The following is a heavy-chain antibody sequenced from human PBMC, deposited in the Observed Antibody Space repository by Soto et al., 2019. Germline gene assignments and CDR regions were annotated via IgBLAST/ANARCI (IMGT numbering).Heavy chain of an antibody. CDR3: ARHGRSGYYTLFDY. D-gene: IGHD3-3*01. CDR1: GGSISSSSYY. J-gene: IGHJ4*02. CDR2: IYYSGST. V-gene: IGHV4-39*01. Sequence: PSETLSLTCTVSGGSISSSSYYWGWIRQPPGKGLEWIGSIYYSGSTYYNPSLKNRVTISVDTSKNQFSLKLSSVTAADTAVYYCARHGRSGYYTLFDYWGQGTLVTVSS.